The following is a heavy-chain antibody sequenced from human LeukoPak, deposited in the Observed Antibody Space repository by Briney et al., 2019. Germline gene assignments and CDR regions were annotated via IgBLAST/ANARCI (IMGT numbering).Heavy chain of an antibody. J-gene: IGHJ4*02. CDR3: AREQHYYGSGSYSH. D-gene: IGHD3-10*01. CDR2: ISAYNGNT. Sequence: ASVKVSCKASGYTFTSYGISWVRQAPGQGLEWMGWISAYNGNTNYAQKLQGRVTMTTDTPTSTAYMELRSLRSDDTAVYYCAREQHYYGSGSYSHWGQGTLVTVSS. V-gene: IGHV1-18*01. CDR1: GYTFTSYG.